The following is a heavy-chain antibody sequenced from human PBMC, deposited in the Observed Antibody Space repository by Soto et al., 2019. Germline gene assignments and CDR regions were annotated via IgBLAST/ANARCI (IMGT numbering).Heavy chain of an antibody. J-gene: IGHJ6*02. D-gene: IGHD3-10*01. V-gene: IGHV3-23*01. CDR3: ARGDRGGSGSPASYYYSGLDV. CDR1: GVTFSSYA. Sequence: DVQLLESGGDLVQPGGSLRLSCAASGVTFSSYAMSWVRQAPGKGLEWVSRVSAGGDMTYYSDSVKGRFTIARDNANNALFLQMNSLRAEDTALYYCARGDRGGSGSPASYYYSGLDVWGQGTTVTVS. CDR2: VSAGGDMT.